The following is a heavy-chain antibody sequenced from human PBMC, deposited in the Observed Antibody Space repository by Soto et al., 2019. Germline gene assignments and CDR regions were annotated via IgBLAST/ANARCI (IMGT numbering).Heavy chain of an antibody. CDR2: INPSSGSP. CDR1: GYTFSRYY. J-gene: IGHJ4*02. CDR3: ARGVVVKVYEMGGPDY. D-gene: IGHD2-8*01. Sequence: QVQLVQSGAEVKKPGASVKVSCRTSGYTFSRYYMHWVRQAPGQGLEWMGIINPSSGSPNYAQKCLGRLTVTRDKSTRAVYMELNGLTSEDTAMYYCARGVVVKVYEMGGPDYWGQGTLVTVSS. V-gene: IGHV1-46*01.